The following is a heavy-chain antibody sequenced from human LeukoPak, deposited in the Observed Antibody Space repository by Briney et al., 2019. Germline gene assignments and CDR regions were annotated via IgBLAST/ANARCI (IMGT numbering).Heavy chain of an antibody. CDR2: IYTSGST. V-gene: IGHV4-61*02. J-gene: IGHJ4*02. CDR1: GGSISSGSYY. CDR3: ARGVSHYYASGSYYIAFDY. D-gene: IGHD3-10*01. Sequence: SETLSLTCTVSGGSISSGSYYWSWIRQPAGKGLEWIGRIYTSGSTNYNPSLKSRVTISVDTSKNQFSLKLTSVTAADTAVYYCARGVSHYYASGSYYIAFDYWGQGTLVTVSS.